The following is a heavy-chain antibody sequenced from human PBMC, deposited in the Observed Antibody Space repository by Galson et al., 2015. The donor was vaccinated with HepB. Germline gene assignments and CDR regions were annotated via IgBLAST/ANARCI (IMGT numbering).Heavy chain of an antibody. CDR3: AKGYGLFDS. CDR2: ITGKGDST. J-gene: IGHJ5*01. Sequence: SLRLSCAASGFAFDSHAMSWVRQAPGRGLEWISGITGKGDSTFYAGSVKGRFTVSRDNSNNMLYLQMNSLRAEDAGLYFCAKGYGLFDSWGQGILVTVSS. V-gene: IGHV3-23*01. CDR1: GFAFDSHA. D-gene: IGHD3-16*01.